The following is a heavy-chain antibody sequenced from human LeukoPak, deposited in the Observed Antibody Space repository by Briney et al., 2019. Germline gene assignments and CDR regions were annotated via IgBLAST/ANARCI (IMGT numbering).Heavy chain of an antibody. V-gene: IGHV4-59*12. D-gene: IGHD2-2*01. CDR1: GGSISSYY. CDR2: IYYSGST. CDR3: AREDVGYCSSTSCYGHMDV. J-gene: IGHJ6*03. Sequence: SETLSLTCTVSGGSISSYYWSWIRQPPGKGLEWIGYIYYSGSTNYNPSLKSRVTMSVDTSKNQFSLKLSSVTAADTAVYYCAREDVGYCSSTSCYGHMDVWGKGTTVTVSS.